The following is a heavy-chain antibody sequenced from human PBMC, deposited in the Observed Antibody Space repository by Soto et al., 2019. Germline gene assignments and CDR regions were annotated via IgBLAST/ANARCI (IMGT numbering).Heavy chain of an antibody. CDR2: ISYDGSNK. Sequence: QVQLVESGGGVVQPGRSLRLSCAASGFTFSSYGMHWVRQAPGKGLEWVAVISYDGSNKYYADSVKGRFTISRDNSKNTLYLQMNSLRAEDTAVYYCANLGIDYGGKDGYWYFDLWGRGTLVTVSS. CDR3: ANLGIDYGGKDGYWYFDL. J-gene: IGHJ2*01. CDR1: GFTFSSYG. V-gene: IGHV3-30*18. D-gene: IGHD4-17*01.